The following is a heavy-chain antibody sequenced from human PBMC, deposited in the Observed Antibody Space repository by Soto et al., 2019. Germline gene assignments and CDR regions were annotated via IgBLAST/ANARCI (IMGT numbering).Heavy chain of an antibody. CDR1: GYSFTDYY. CDR2: INPNTGVT. Sequence: QVQLVQSGAEVRKPGASVKVSCKASGYSFTDYYIHWVRQAPGQGLEWLGWINPNTGVTHFARKFQGWVTMTRDTSISTAYMELNRLTSDDTAVYYCVRSPGDFRYGLDVWGQGTTVTVSS. D-gene: IGHD2-21*02. V-gene: IGHV1-2*04. J-gene: IGHJ6*02. CDR3: VRSPGDFRYGLDV.